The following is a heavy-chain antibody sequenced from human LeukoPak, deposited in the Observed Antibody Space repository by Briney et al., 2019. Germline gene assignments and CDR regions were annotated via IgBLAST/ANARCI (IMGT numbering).Heavy chain of an antibody. Sequence: GGSLRLSCAASGFTFSSYAMSWVRQAPGKGLEWVSGISGSGGSTYYADSVKGRFTISRDNSKNTLFLQMNSLRAEDTAVYYCAKDRNVVMVVATRSDYWGQGTLVTVSS. CDR1: GFTFSSYA. J-gene: IGHJ4*02. V-gene: IGHV3-23*01. CDR2: ISGSGGST. D-gene: IGHD2-15*01. CDR3: AKDRNVVMVVATRSDY.